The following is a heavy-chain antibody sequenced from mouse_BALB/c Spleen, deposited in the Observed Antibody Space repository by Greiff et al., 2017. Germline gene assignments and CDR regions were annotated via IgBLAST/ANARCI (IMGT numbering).Heavy chain of an antibody. CDR1: GFSLTSYG. Sequence: VQVVESGPGLVAPSQSLSITCTVSGFSLTSYGVHWVRQPPGKGLEWLGVIWAGGSTNYNSALMSRLSISKDNSKSQVFLKMNSLQTDDTAMYYCARDRGARAPWFAYWGQGTLVTVSA. D-gene: IGHD3-1*01. J-gene: IGHJ3*01. V-gene: IGHV2-9*02. CDR3: ARDRGARAPWFAY. CDR2: IWAGGST.